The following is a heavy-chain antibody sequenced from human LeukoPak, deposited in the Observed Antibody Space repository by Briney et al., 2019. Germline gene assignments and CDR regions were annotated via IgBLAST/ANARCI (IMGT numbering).Heavy chain of an antibody. V-gene: IGHV3-30-3*01. J-gene: IGHJ4*02. CDR2: ISYDGSNK. D-gene: IGHD3-22*01. Sequence: GGSLRLSCAASGFTFSSYAMHWVRQAPGKGLEWVAVISYDGSNKYYADSVKGRFTISRDNSKNTLYLQMNSLRAEDTAVYYCAKDGRQWLPQFDYWGQGTLVTVSS. CDR1: GFTFSSYA. CDR3: AKDGRQWLPQFDY.